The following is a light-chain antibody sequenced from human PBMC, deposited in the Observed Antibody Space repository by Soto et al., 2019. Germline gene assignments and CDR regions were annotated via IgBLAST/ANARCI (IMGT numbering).Light chain of an antibody. CDR1: QSVSSN. V-gene: IGKV3-15*01. CDR3: QQYNNWPPTWT. CDR2: GVS. Sequence: EILMTQSPATLSVSPGDRATLSCRASQSVSSNLAWYQQKPGQAPRLLIYGVSTRATDIPARFSGSGSGTEFTLTISSLQSEDFAVYYCQQYNNWPPTWTFGQVTKVEI. J-gene: IGKJ1*01.